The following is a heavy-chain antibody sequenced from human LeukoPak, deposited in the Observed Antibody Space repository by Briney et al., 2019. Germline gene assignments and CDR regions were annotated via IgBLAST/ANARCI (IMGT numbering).Heavy chain of an antibody. V-gene: IGHV7-4-1*02. D-gene: IGHD4-11*01. CDR2: INTKTGNP. Sequence: ASVKVSCKASGYIFRNYVIHWVRQAPGQGLEWMGWINTKTGNPTYAQGFTGRFVFSLDTSVSTAYLQISTLKAEDTAVFYCARDRGDDCSDSSEPIDAWGQGTLVTVSS. CDR1: GYIFRNYV. J-gene: IGHJ5*02. CDR3: ARDRGDDCSDSSEPIDA.